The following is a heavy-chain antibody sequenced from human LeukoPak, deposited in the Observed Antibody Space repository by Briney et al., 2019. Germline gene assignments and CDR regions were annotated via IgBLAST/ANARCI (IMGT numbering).Heavy chain of an antibody. D-gene: IGHD3-22*01. CDR2: IYYSGST. CDR3: ARAAGRYYYDSSGYYHYFDY. V-gene: IGHV4-31*03. Sequence: SQTLSLTCTVSGGSISSGGYYWSWIRQHPGKGLEWIGCIYYSGSTYYNPSLKSRVTISVDTSKNQFSLKLSSVTAADTAVYYCARAAGRYYYDSSGYYHYFDYWGQGTLVTVSS. CDR1: GGSISSGGYY. J-gene: IGHJ4*02.